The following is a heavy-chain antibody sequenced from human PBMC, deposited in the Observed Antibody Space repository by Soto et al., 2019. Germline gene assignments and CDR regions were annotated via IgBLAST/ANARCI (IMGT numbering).Heavy chain of an antibody. J-gene: IGHJ5*02. Sequence: SETLSLTCAVSSGSISSSNWWSWVRQPPGKGLEWIGEIYHSGSTNYNPSLKSRVTISVDKSKNQFSLKLSSVTAADTAVYYCARAFDSSSWYWFDPWGQGTLVTVSS. V-gene: IGHV4-4*02. CDR3: ARAFDSSSWYWFDP. CDR2: IYHSGST. CDR1: SGSISSSNW. D-gene: IGHD6-13*01.